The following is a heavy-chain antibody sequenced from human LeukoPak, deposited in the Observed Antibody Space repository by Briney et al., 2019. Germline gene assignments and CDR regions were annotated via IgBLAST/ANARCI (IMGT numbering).Heavy chain of an antibody. CDR3: AISSDYGDYD. D-gene: IGHD4-17*01. Sequence: SQTLSLTRTVSGGSVNSGGYYWTWIRQHPGKGLEWLGYIYYSGRTYYNPSLKSRITISLDTSKNQFSLNLTSVSAADTAFYFCAISSDYGDYDWGQGTLITVSS. V-gene: IGHV4-31*03. J-gene: IGHJ4*02. CDR1: GGSVNSGGYY. CDR2: IYYSGRT.